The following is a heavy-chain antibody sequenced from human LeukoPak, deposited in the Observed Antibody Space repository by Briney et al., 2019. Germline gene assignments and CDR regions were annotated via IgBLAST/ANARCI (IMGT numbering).Heavy chain of an antibody. CDR2: ISYDGSNK. D-gene: IGHD6-13*01. CDR3: ARDQGPPAGYSSSWYPDYYYGMDV. V-gene: IGHV3-30-3*01. Sequence: GGSLRLSCSASGFTFSSYAMHWVRQAPGKGLEWVAVISYDGSNKYYADSVKGRFTISRDNSKNTLYLQMNSLRAEDTAVYYCARDQGPPAGYSSSWYPDYYYGMDVWGQGTTVTVSS. J-gene: IGHJ6*02. CDR1: GFTFSSYA.